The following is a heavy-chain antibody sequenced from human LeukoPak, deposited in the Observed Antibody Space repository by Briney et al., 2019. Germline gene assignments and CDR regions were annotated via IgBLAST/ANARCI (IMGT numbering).Heavy chain of an antibody. Sequence: ASVKVSCKGSGYTFTNYAVHWVRQAPGQRLEWLGWINPGNGDTKYSQNFQGRVTVTSDTSAATAYVELSSLRSEDTAVYYCAGDLIWSGHNWFDPWGQGTLVTVSS. D-gene: IGHD3-3*01. CDR3: AGDLIWSGHNWFDP. CDR2: INPGNGDT. J-gene: IGHJ5*02. CDR1: GYTFTNYA. V-gene: IGHV1-3*01.